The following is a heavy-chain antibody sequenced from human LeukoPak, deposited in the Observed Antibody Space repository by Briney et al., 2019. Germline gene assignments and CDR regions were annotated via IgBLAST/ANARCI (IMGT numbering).Heavy chain of an antibody. D-gene: IGHD5-12*01. J-gene: IGHJ4*02. CDR2: IYYSGST. V-gene: IGHV4-59*01. CDR3: ARDGGYSGYDHFDY. CDR1: GVSISRYY. Sequence: SETLSLTCTVSGVSISRYYWSWLRQPPGKGLEGLVYIYYSGSTNYNPSLKSRVTISVATSKNQFSLKLSSVTAADTAVYYCARDGGYSGYDHFDYWGQGPLVTVSS.